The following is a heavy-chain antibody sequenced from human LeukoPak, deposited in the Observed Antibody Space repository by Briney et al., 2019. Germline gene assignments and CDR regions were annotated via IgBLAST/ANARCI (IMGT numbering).Heavy chain of an antibody. Sequence: GGSLRLSCAASTSTGLVWMDWVRKAPGKGLVWVARIKSDGSSANYADSVKGRFTISRDDAKNTLYLLMNSLGDEDTAVYYCARDDGDTAMVVSDYYYYMDVWGKGTTVTISS. D-gene: IGHD5-18*01. CDR2: IKSDGSSA. CDR1: TSTGLVW. V-gene: IGHV3-74*01. CDR3: ARDDGDTAMVVSDYYYYMDV. J-gene: IGHJ6*03.